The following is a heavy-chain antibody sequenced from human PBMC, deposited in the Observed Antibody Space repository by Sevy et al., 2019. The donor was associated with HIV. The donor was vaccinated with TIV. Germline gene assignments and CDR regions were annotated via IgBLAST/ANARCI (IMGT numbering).Heavy chain of an antibody. D-gene: IGHD3-22*01. CDR2: ISGRGNTI. V-gene: IGHV3-48*01. CDR1: GFTFSSYS. CDR3: ARDPLVVISMDV. Sequence: GGSLRLSCAASGFTFSSYSMKWVRQAPGKGLEWVAYISGRGNTIYYADSVKGRFTISRDNAKNSLYLQMNSLRAEDTAVYYCARDPLVVISMDVWGQGTTVTVSS. J-gene: IGHJ6*02.